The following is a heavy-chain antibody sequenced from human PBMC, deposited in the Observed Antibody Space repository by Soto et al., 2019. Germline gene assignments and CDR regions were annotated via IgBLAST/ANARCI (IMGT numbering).Heavy chain of an antibody. CDR3: AKDMVGFGGMDV. D-gene: IGHD3-16*01. J-gene: IGHJ6*01. Sequence: SLRLSCASSVFTFDDYAMHCVRQSPGKCLEWVSGISWNSGSIGYADSVKGRFTIYRDNAKNSLYLQMNSLRAEDTALYYCAKDMVGFGGMDVWGQGTTGSVSS. V-gene: IGHV3-9*01. CDR1: VFTFDDYA. CDR2: ISWNSGSI.